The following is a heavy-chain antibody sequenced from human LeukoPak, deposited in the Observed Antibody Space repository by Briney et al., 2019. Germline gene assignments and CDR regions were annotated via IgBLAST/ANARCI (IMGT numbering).Heavy chain of an antibody. V-gene: IGHV1-69*13. CDR3: ASSYESDYFYGTNG. Sequence: ASVKVSCKASGGTFSSYAISWLRQAPGQGLEWMGGIIPIFGTANYAQKFQGRVTITADESTSTAYMELSSLRSEDTAVYYCASSYESDYFYGTNGCGEGTTVTVSS. CDR2: IIPIFGTA. CDR1: GGTFSSYA. J-gene: IGHJ6*04. D-gene: IGHD3-3*01.